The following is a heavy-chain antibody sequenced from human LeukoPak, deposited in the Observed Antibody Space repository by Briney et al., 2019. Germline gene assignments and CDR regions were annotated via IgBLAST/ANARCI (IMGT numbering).Heavy chain of an antibody. D-gene: IGHD5-18*01. V-gene: IGHV3-48*01. CDR2: ISSSSGTI. CDR1: GFTFSSYA. J-gene: IGHJ4*02. CDR3: ATWDTSMPTEGY. Sequence: PGGSLRLSCAASGFTFSSYAMNWVRQAPGQGLEWVSYISSSSGTIYYADSLKGRFTISRDNAKNSLYLQMNSLRAEDTAVYYCATWDTSMPTEGYWGQGTLVTVSS.